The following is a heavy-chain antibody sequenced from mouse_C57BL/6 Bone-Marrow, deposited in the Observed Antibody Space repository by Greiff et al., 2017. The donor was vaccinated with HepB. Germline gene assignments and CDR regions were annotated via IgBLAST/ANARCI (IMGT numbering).Heavy chain of an antibody. Sequence: VQLQQSGAELMKPGASVKLSCKATGYTFTGYWIEWVKQRPGHGLEWIGEILPGSGSTNYNEKFKGKATFTADTSSNTAYMQLSILTTEDSAIYYCARSPSPITTVVASNFDYWGQGTTLTVSS. V-gene: IGHV1-9*01. CDR1: GYTFTGYW. D-gene: IGHD1-1*01. J-gene: IGHJ2*01. CDR2: ILPGSGST. CDR3: ARSPSPITTVVASNFDY.